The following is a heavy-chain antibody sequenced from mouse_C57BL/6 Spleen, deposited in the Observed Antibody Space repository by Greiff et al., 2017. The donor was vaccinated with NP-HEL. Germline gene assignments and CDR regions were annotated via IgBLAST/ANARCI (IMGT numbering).Heavy chain of an antibody. D-gene: IGHD2-4*01. J-gene: IGHJ4*01. V-gene: IGHV1-54*01. Sequence: QVQLKQSGAELVRPGTSVKLSCKASGYAFTNYLIEWVKQRPGQGLEWIGEINPGSGGTNYNKKFKGKATLTADKSSSTAYMQLSSLTSEDSAVYVCARRGIDYDAWENAMDDWGQGTSVTVSS. CDR2: INPGSGGT. CDR3: ARRGIDYDAWENAMDD. CDR1: GYAFTNYL.